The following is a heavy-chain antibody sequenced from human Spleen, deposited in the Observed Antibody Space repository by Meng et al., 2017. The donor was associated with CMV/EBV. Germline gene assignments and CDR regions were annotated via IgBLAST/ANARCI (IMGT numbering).Heavy chain of an antibody. CDR2: IRSKAYGGTT. CDR1: GFTFSSYW. V-gene: IGHV3-49*04. D-gene: IGHD6-13*01. CDR3: TRDGIAAAGTWDYYGMDV. Sequence: GESLKISCAASGFTFSSYWMNWVRQAPGKGLEWVGFIRSKAYGGTTEYAASVKGRFTISRDDSKSIAYLQMNSLKTEDTAVYYCTRDGIAAAGTWDYYGMDVWGQGTTVTVSS. J-gene: IGHJ6*02.